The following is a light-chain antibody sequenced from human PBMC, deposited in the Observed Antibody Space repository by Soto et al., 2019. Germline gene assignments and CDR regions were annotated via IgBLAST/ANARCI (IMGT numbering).Light chain of an antibody. J-gene: IGLJ3*02. Sequence: QSALTQPASVSGSPGQSITISCTGTTSDIGGYIYVSWYQQHPGKAPKLMIYEVNNRPSGVSNRFSGSKSGNTASLTISGLQAEDEADYYCSSYTTSNTLVFGGGTKVTVL. CDR2: EVN. CDR1: TSDIGGYIY. CDR3: SSYTTSNTLV. V-gene: IGLV2-14*01.